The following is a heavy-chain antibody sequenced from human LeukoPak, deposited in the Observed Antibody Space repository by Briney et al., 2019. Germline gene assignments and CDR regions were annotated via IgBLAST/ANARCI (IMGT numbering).Heavy chain of an antibody. CDR3: AKRPAFRYYVSSDAH. CDR2: ISGSGGST. J-gene: IGHJ4*02. V-gene: IGHV3-23*01. D-gene: IGHD3-22*01. CDR1: GFTFSSYA. Sequence: GGSLRLSCAASGFTFSSYAMSWVRQAPGKGLEWVSAISGSGGSTYYADSVKGRFTISRDNSKNTLYLQMNSLRAEDTAVYYCAKRPAFRYYVSSDAHWGQGTLVTVSS.